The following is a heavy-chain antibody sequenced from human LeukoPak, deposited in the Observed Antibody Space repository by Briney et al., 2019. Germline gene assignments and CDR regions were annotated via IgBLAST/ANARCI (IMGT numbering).Heavy chain of an antibody. CDR3: AKATDKTYYYDSSGYYPDY. Sequence: GGSLRLSCAASGFTFSSYAMSWVRQAPGKGLEWVSAISGSGGSTYYADSAKGRFTISRDNSKNTLYLQMNSLRAEDTAVYYCAKATDKTYYYDSSGYYPDYWGQGTLVTVSS. CDR2: ISGSGGST. D-gene: IGHD3-22*01. V-gene: IGHV3-23*01. CDR1: GFTFSSYA. J-gene: IGHJ4*02.